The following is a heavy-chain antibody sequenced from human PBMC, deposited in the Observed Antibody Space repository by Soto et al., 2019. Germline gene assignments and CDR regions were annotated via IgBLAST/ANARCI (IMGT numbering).Heavy chain of an antibody. J-gene: IGHJ4*02. Sequence: QVQLQQWGAGLLKPSETLSLTCAVYGGSFSNYYCNWIRKPPGKGLAWIGAIHYSGSTGYNPSLRSRVTISIDRSKNRFSLKLNSVTAADTAVYYCARGFSGAPTDYWGQGALVTVSS. V-gene: IGHV4-34*01. CDR1: GGSFSNYY. CDR2: IHYSGST. D-gene: IGHD3-3*01. CDR3: ARGFSGAPTDY.